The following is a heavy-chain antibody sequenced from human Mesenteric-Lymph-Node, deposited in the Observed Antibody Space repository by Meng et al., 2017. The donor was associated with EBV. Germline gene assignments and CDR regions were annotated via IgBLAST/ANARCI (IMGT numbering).Heavy chain of an antibody. CDR2: ISYDGSHN. D-gene: IGHD1-1*01. J-gene: IGHJ5*02. V-gene: IGHV3-33*05. CDR3: AREVTVTTSSRFDP. Sequence: QVQLLGCGGVVVPPGRSLRLSWAASGITFSGYGMHWVRQAPGKGLEWVALISYDGSHNDYSDSVKGRFTISRDDSKDTLYLQMNSLRAEDTAVYYCAREVTVTTSSRFDPWGQGTLVTVSS. CDR1: GITFSGYG.